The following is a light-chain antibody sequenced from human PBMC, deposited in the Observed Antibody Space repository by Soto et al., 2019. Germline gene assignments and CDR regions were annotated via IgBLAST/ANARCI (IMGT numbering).Light chain of an antibody. J-gene: IGLJ2*01. V-gene: IGLV1-51*01. CDR2: DNN. Sequence: QSVLTQPPSVSAAPGQTVTISCSGRGSNIGSNSVSWYQQVPGTAPKLLLYDNNNRPSGIPDRFSGSKSGTSATLGITGLQTADEADYYCGTWESYLSVGVFGGGTKVTVL. CDR3: GTWESYLSVGV. CDR1: GSNIGSNS.